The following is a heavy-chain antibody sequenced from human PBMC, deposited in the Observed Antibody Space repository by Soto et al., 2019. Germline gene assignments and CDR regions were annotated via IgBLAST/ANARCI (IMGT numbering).Heavy chain of an antibody. CDR3: ARHWGRGAAGTCYN. D-gene: IGHD6-13*01. Sequence: SQTQSLTCAVSGGTISSSSYCWGWIRQPPGKGLEWIGSLYFNGSTFYNPSLKSRVTMSVDTSKNQFSLKLSSVTAADTAVYYCARHWGRGAAGTCYNWGQGTLVTVSS. V-gene: IGHV4-39*01. J-gene: IGHJ4*02. CDR2: LYFNGST. CDR1: GGTISSSSYC.